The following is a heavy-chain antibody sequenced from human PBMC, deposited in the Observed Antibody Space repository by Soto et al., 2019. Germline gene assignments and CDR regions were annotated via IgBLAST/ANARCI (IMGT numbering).Heavy chain of an antibody. J-gene: IGHJ4*02. CDR3: ARSEIAVAGIDY. Sequence: ASVKVSCKASGYTFTSYAIHWVRQAPGQRLEWMGWINAGNGNTKYSQKFQGRVTITRDTSASTAYMELSSLRSEDTAVYYCARSEIAVAGIDYWGQGTLVTVSS. V-gene: IGHV1-3*01. CDR1: GYTFTSYA. CDR2: INAGNGNT. D-gene: IGHD6-19*01.